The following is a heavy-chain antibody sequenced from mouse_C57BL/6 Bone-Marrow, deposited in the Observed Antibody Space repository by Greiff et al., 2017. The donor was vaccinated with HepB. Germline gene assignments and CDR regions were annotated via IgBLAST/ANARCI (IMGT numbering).Heavy chain of an antibody. CDR1: GYTFTSYW. D-gene: IGHD2-4*01. J-gene: IGHJ3*01. V-gene: IGHV1-55*01. CDR2: IYPGSGST. Sequence: QVQLQQPGAELVKPGASVKMSCKASGYTFTSYWITWVKQRPGQGLEWIGDIYPGSGSTNYNEKFKSKATLTVDTSSSTAYMQLSSLTSEDSAVYYCARFDYDETGFAYWGQGTLVTVSA. CDR3: ARFDYDETGFAY.